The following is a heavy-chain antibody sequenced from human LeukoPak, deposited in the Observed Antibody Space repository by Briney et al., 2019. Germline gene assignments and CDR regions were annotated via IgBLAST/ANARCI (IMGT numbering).Heavy chain of an antibody. CDR3: ARSMTTGRYYFDY. CDR2: INHSGST. V-gene: IGHV4-34*01. Sequence: SETLSLTCAVYGGSFSGYYWSWIRQPPGKGLEWIGEINHSGSTNYNPSLKSRVTISVDTSKNQFSLKLSSVTAVDTALYYCARSMTTGRYYFDYWGQGTLVTVSS. CDR1: GGSFSGYY. D-gene: IGHD4-17*01. J-gene: IGHJ4*02.